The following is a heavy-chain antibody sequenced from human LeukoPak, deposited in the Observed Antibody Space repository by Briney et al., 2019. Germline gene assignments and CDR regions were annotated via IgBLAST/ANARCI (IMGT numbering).Heavy chain of an antibody. CDR2: IKGDESLK. Sequence: GGSLRLSCAASGFTFDDYAMHWVRQAPGKGLEWVANIKGDESLKYYVDSIRGRFTISRDNTKNSMYLQMNNLRVEDTAEYYCARDLNRQSSDIYYDVFDMWGPGKMVTVSS. D-gene: IGHD3-22*01. J-gene: IGHJ3*02. CDR1: GFTFDDYA. CDR3: ARDLNRQSSDIYYDVFDM. V-gene: IGHV3-7*01.